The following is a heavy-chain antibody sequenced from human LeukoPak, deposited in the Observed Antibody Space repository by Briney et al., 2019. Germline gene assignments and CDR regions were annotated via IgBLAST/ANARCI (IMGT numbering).Heavy chain of an antibody. D-gene: IGHD6-13*01. V-gene: IGHV3-74*01. J-gene: IGHJ4*02. CDR1: GSTFSDYW. CDR2: IKDDGSST. CDR3: VRNSATGLDS. Sequence: GGSLRLSCAASGSTFSDYWMHWVRQAPGKGLVWVSRIKDDGSSTAYADSVKGRFTISGDNAKNTLSLLMSALRADDTAVYYCVRNSATGLDSWGQGTLVTVSS.